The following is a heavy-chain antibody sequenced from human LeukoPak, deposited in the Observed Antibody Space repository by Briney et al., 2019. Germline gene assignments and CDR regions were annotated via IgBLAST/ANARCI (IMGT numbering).Heavy chain of an antibody. V-gene: IGHV3-9*03. CDR2: ISWNSGSI. CDR1: GFTFDDYA. J-gene: IGHJ3*02. Sequence: GGSLRLSCAASGFTFDDYAMHWVRQAPGKGLEWVSGISWNSGSIGYADSVKGRFTISRDNAKNSLYLQMNSLRAEDMALYYCAKDIGYSSSSEGAFDIWGQGTMVTVSS. CDR3: AKDIGYSSSSEGAFDI. D-gene: IGHD6-6*01.